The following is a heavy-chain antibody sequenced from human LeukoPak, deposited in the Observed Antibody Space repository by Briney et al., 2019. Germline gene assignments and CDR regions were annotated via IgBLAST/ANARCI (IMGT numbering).Heavy chain of an antibody. CDR1: GGSISRHF. J-gene: IGHJ4*02. CDR3: ARAPGVEVPVAPDS. Sequence: KPSETLSLTCSVSGGSISRHFWNWIRQPPGKGLEWIGYIHHSGDTNYNPSLKTRVTMSIDTSKNHFSLSLSSVTAADTAVYYCARAPGVEVPVAPDSWGQGTLVIVSS. V-gene: IGHV4-59*11. CDR2: IHHSGDT. D-gene: IGHD2-2*01.